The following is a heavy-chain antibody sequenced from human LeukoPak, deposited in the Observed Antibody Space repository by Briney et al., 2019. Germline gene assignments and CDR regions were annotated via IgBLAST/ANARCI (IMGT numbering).Heavy chain of an antibody. CDR1: GFTFSSYA. D-gene: IGHD2-15*01. V-gene: IGHV3-23*01. CDR2: ISGSGGST. CDR3: AKDGPDIVVVVAATYVSYYFDY. Sequence: GGSLRLPCAASGFTFSSYAMSWVRQAPGKGLEWVSAISGSGGSTYYADSVKGRFTISRDNSKNTLYLQMNSLRAEDTAVYYCAKDGPDIVVVVAATYVSYYFDYWGQGTLVTVSS. J-gene: IGHJ4*02.